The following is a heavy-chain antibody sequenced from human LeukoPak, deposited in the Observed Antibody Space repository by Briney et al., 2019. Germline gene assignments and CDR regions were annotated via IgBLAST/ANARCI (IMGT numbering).Heavy chain of an antibody. CDR3: AKGYCSSTSCYHFDY. Sequence: QSAGSLRLSCAASGFTFDDYAMHWVRHAPGKGLEWVSGISWNSGSIGYADSVKGRFTISTDNAKNSLYLQMNSLRAEDTPLYYCAKGYCSSTSCYHFDYWGQGTRVTVPS. CDR1: GFTFDDYA. V-gene: IGHV3-9*01. CDR2: ISWNSGSI. D-gene: IGHD2-2*01. J-gene: IGHJ4*02.